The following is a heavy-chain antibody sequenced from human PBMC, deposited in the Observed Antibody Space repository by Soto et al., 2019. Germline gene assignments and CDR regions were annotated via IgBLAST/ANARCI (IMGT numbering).Heavy chain of an antibody. J-gene: IGHJ4*02. CDR2: ISSSSSYI. Sequence: PGGSLRLSCAASGFTFSSYSMNWVRQAPGKGLEWVSSISSSSSYIYYADSVKGRFTISRDNAKNSLYLQMNSLRAEDTAVYYCARGSRYYDFSSGYYHYFDYWGQGTLVTVSS. CDR3: ARGSRYYDFSSGYYHYFDY. D-gene: IGHD3-3*01. V-gene: IGHV3-21*01. CDR1: GFTFSSYS.